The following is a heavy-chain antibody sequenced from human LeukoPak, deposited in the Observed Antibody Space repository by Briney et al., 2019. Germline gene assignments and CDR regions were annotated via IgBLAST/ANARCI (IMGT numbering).Heavy chain of an antibody. Sequence: GRSLRLSCAASGFNFRSYGMHWVRQVPGKGLEWVAGISYDGNTQYYGDSVKGRFTISRDNAKNSLYLQMNGLRAEDTAVYYCARERLRAMEVWGKGTTVTISS. CDR3: ARERLRAMEV. CDR2: ISYDGNTQ. J-gene: IGHJ6*04. V-gene: IGHV3-30*03. CDR1: GFNFRSYG.